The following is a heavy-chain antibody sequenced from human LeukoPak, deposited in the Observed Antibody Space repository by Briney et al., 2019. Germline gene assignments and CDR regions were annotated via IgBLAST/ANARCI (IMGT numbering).Heavy chain of an antibody. J-gene: IGHJ4*02. V-gene: IGHV3-23*01. CDR2: ISGGGYTT. Sequence: PGGSLRLSCVASGFTFSTYAMSWVRQAPGKGLEWVSVISGGGYTTYYADSTKGRFSISRDISKSTLNLRMDSLRAEDTAVYYCARAEVGTVYFDSWGQGILVTVSS. CDR3: ARAEVGTVYFDS. CDR1: GFTFSTYA. D-gene: IGHD1-7*01.